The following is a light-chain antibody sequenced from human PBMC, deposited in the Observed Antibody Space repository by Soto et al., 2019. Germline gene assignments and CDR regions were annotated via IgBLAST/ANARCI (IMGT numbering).Light chain of an antibody. Sequence: QSALTQPASVSGSPGQSITISCTGTSSDVGGYNYVSWYQQHPGKAPKLMIYEVSNRPSGVSNRFSGSKPGNTASLTISGLQAEDEADYYRKSYTSRSTDYVFGTWTKVTVL. CDR3: KSYTSRSTDYV. J-gene: IGLJ1*01. CDR2: EVS. CDR1: SSDVGGYNY. V-gene: IGLV2-14*01.